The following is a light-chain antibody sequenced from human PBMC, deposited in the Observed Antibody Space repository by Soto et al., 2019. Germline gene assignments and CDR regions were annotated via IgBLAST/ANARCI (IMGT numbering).Light chain of an antibody. CDR2: VAS. V-gene: IGKV3-15*01. CDR3: QQYNVWPLT. J-gene: IGKJ4*01. Sequence: EIVMTQSPATLSVSPGERATLSCRASQSVSSNLAWYQQKPCQTPKLLIYVASTRATGIPARFSGSGSGTEFTLTISSLQSEEFAVYYCQQYNVWPLTFGGGTKVEF. CDR1: QSVSSN.